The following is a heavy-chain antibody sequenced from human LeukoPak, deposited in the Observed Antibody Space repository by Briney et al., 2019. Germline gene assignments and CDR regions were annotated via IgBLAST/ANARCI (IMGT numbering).Heavy chain of an antibody. CDR2: IYYSGST. CDR1: GGSISSYY. Sequence: PSETLSLTCTVSGGSISSYYWSWIRQPPGKGLEWIGYIYYSGSTNYNPSLKSRVTISVDTSKNQFSLKLSSVTAADTAVYYCARGPYSYDSSGAFDIWGQGTMVTVSS. D-gene: IGHD3-22*01. J-gene: IGHJ3*02. CDR3: ARGPYSYDSSGAFDI. V-gene: IGHV4-59*01.